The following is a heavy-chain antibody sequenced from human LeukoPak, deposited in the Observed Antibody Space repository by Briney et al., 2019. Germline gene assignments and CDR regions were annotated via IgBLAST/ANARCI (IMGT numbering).Heavy chain of an antibody. Sequence: TGGSLRLSCAASGFSFSDYSMHWVRQAPGKGLEWVSSISSGSSYIYYGDSVKGRFTISRDNAKSSLYLQMNTLRADDTAVYFCARSDCSRAPCSSRGGYNYYHMDVWGKGTTVTVSS. CDR2: ISSGSSYI. D-gene: IGHD2-2*01. CDR3: ARSDCSRAPCSSRGGYNYYHMDV. V-gene: IGHV3-21*01. CDR1: GFSFSDYS. J-gene: IGHJ6*03.